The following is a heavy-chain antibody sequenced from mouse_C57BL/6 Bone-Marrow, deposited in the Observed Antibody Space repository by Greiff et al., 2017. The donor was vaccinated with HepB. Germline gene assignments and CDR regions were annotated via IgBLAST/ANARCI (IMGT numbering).Heavy chain of an antibody. J-gene: IGHJ2*01. CDR2: INYDGSST. Sequence: EVKLVESEGGLVQPGSSMKLSCTASGFTFSDYYMAWVRQVPEKGLEWVANINYDGSSTYYLDSLKSRFIISRDNAKNILYLQMSSLKSEDTATYYCARKHYGSSHFDYWGQGTTLTVSS. V-gene: IGHV5-16*01. CDR1: GFTFSDYY. D-gene: IGHD1-1*01. CDR3: ARKHYGSSHFDY.